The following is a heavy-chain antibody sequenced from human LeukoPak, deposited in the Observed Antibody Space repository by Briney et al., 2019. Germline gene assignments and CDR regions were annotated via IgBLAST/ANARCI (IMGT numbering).Heavy chain of an antibody. J-gene: IGHJ4*02. V-gene: IGHV3-30*18. CDR2: ISYDGSNK. Sequence: PGGSLRLSCAASGFTFSSFYMTWVRQAPGKGLEWVAVISYDGSNKYYADSVKGRFTISRDNSKNTLYLQMNSLRAEDTAVYYCAKDIGVSGYDYWGQGTLVTVSS. D-gene: IGHD3-22*01. CDR3: AKDIGVSGYDY. CDR1: GFTFSSFY.